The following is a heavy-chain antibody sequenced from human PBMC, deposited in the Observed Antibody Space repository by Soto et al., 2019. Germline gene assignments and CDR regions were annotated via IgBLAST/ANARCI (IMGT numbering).Heavy chain of an antibody. D-gene: IGHD6-13*01. CDR3: AKDPSYSSTNWFFDL. CDR1: GLTFSSYA. Sequence: EVQLLESGGGLGQPGGSLRLSCAASGLTFSSYAMSWVRQAPGKGLEWVSGISGSGGNTYYADSVKGRFTISRDNSKNTLYLQMNSLRAEDTAIYHCAKDPSYSSTNWFFDLWGRGTLVTVSS. V-gene: IGHV3-23*01. CDR2: ISGSGGNT. J-gene: IGHJ2*01.